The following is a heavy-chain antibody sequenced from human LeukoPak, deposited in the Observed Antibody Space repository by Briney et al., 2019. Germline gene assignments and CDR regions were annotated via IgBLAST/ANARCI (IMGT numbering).Heavy chain of an antibody. CDR3: ARDGDGMDV. V-gene: IGHV4-30-2*01. J-gene: IGHJ6*02. Sequence: WVRQAPGKGLEWIGYIYHSGSTYYNPSLKSRVTISVDRSKNQFSLKLSSVTAADTAVYYCARDGDGMDVWGQGTTVTVSS. D-gene: IGHD3-3*01. CDR2: IYHSGST.